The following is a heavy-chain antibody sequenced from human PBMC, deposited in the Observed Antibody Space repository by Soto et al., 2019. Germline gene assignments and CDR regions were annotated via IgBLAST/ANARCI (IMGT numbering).Heavy chain of an antibody. V-gene: IGHV3-73*01. CDR1: GFTFSCSA. CDR2: IRSKANSYAT. CDR3: TRATEDYYDFWSGYSVFVYGMDV. D-gene: IGHD3-3*01. Sequence: GGSLRLSCAASGFTFSCSAMHWVRQASGKGLEWVGRIRSKANSYATAYAASVKGRFTISRDDSKNTAYLQMNSLKTEDTAVYYCTRATEDYYDFWSGYSVFVYGMDVWGQGTTVTVSS. J-gene: IGHJ6*02.